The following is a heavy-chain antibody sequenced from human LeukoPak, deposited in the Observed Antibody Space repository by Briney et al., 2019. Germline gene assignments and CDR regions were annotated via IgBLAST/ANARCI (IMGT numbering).Heavy chain of an antibody. J-gene: IGHJ4*02. Sequence: VASVKVSCKASGFTFTSSAMQWVQQARGQRLEWIGWIVVGSGNTNYAQKFQERVTITRDMSTSTAYMELSSLRSEDTAVYYCAAGYYYSDGGGGYWGQGTLVTVSS. CDR2: IVVGSGNT. CDR1: GFTFTSSA. CDR3: AAGYYYSDGGGGY. V-gene: IGHV1-58*02. D-gene: IGHD3-10*01.